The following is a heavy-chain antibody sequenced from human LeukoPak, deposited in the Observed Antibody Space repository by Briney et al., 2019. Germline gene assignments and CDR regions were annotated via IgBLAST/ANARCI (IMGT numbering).Heavy chain of an antibody. Sequence: ASVKVSCKASGGTFSSYAISWVRQAPGQGLEWMGGIIPIFGTANYAQKFQGRVTMTRNTSISTAYMELSSLRSEDTAVYYCARVQDTRDFDYWGQGTLVTVSS. V-gene: IGHV1-69*05. CDR3: ARVQDTRDFDY. CDR2: IIPIFGTA. J-gene: IGHJ4*02. D-gene: IGHD2-2*01. CDR1: GGTFSSYA.